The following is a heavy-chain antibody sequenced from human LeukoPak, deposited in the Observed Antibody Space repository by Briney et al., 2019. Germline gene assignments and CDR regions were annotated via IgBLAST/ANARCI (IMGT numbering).Heavy chain of an antibody. J-gene: IGHJ4*02. CDR2: IRDSAYRT. V-gene: IGHV3-23*01. CDR1: RFTFSNYA. CDR3: ARDKDPYYYDSSGLDY. Sequence: GGSLRLSCAASRFTFSNYAMSWVRQAPGKGLEWVSSIRDSAYRTYYADSVKGRFTISRDNSKDTLYLQMNSLRAEDTAVYYCARDKDPYYYDSSGLDYWGQGTLVTVSS. D-gene: IGHD3-22*01.